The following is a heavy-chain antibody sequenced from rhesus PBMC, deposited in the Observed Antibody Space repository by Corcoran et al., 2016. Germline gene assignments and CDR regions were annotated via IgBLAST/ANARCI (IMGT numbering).Heavy chain of an antibody. CDR1: GYTFTDYY. Sequence: EVQLVQSGAEVKKPGASVKISCKASGYTFTDYYLHWGRQAHGKGFEWMGRVDPEDGEAIHAQKFQDRVTITADTSTDTAYMELSSLRSEDTAVYYCAKARIRKEVYFDYWGQGVLVTVSS. J-gene: IGHJ4*01. V-gene: IGHV1-111*02. D-gene: IGHD2-15*01. CDR2: VDPEDGEA. CDR3: AKARIRKEVYFDY.